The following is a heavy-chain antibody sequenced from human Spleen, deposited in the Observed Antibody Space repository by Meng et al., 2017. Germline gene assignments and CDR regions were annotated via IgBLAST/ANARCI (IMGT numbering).Heavy chain of an antibody. CDR3: SGGYDFQWSY. V-gene: IGHV3-74*01. D-gene: IGHD5-12*01. Sequence: GGSLRLSCAASGFTFSRDWMHWVRQAPGEGLVWVSRISSDGSDTNYADFVKGQFTISRDNAKNTLYLQMNSLRAEDTAVYYCSGGYDFQWSYWGQGTLVTVSS. CDR1: GFTFSRDW. J-gene: IGHJ4*02. CDR2: ISSDGSDT.